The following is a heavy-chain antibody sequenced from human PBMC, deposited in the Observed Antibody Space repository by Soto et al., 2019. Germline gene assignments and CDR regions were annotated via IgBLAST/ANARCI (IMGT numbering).Heavy chain of an antibody. CDR2: INPSGGST. V-gene: IGHV1-46*01. CDR3: ARDPSTLGLGDDAFDI. D-gene: IGHD3-10*01. J-gene: IGHJ3*02. Sequence: ASVKVSCKASGYTFTSYYMHWVRQAPGQGLEWMGIINPSGGSTSYAQKFQGRVTMTRDTSTSTVYMELSSLRSEDTAVYYCARDPSTLGLGDDAFDIWGQGTMVTVSS. CDR1: GYTFTSYY.